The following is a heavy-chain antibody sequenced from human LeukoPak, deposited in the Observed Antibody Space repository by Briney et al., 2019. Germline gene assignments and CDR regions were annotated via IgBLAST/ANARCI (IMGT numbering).Heavy chain of an antibody. J-gene: IGHJ5*02. CDR2: IDHSGST. Sequence: SETLSLTCAVYGGSFSGYYWSWIRQPPGKGLEWIGEIDHSGSTNYNPSLKSRVTISVDTSKNQFSLKLSSVTAADTAVYYCARGLEYQLLSNWFDPWGQGTLVTVSS. CDR3: ARGLEYQLLSNWFDP. CDR1: GGSFSGYY. D-gene: IGHD2-2*01. V-gene: IGHV4-34*01.